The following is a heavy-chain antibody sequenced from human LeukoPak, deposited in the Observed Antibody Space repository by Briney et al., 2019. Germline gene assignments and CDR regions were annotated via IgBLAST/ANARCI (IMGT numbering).Heavy chain of an antibody. CDR1: GFTFSSYA. CDR2: ISHDGSNK. V-gene: IGHV3-30*04. D-gene: IGHD5-12*01. J-gene: IGHJ4*02. Sequence: GGSLRLSCAASGFTFSSYAMHWVRQAPGKGLEWVAVISHDGSNKYYADSVKGRFTISRDNSKNTLYLQMNSLRAEDTAVYYCARAPTSGYDWYYFDYWGQGTLVTVSS. CDR3: ARAPTSGYDWYYFDY.